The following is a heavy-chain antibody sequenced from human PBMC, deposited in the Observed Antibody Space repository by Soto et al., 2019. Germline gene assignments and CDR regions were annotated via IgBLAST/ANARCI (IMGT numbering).Heavy chain of an antibody. V-gene: IGHV2-5*02. CDR2: IYWDDAK. J-gene: IGHJ4*02. D-gene: IGHD3-10*02. CDR3: AHKGGGVRTLDS. CDR1: GFSLTTSGVG. Sequence: QITLKVSGPTLVKPTQTLTLTCPFPGFSLTTSGVGVGWIRQPPGKAPEWLAVIYWDDAKEYRPSLNSRLTLSTRPTKSPVVLTMTNLDRVGPGTYVCAHKGGGVRTLDSWGRGTLVTVS.